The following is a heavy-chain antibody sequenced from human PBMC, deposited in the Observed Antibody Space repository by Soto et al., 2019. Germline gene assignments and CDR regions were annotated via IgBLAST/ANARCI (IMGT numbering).Heavy chain of an antibody. D-gene: IGHD2-15*01. CDR2: ISGSGGST. J-gene: IGHJ3*02. V-gene: IGHV3-23*01. CDR1: GFTFSSYA. Sequence: PGGSLRLACAASGFTFSSYAMSWVRQAPGKGLEWVSAISGSGGSTYYADSVKGRFTISRDNSKNTLYLQMNSLRAEDTAVYYCANGSGGSSHDALAISGQRTMVIVS. CDR3: ANGSGGSSHDALAI.